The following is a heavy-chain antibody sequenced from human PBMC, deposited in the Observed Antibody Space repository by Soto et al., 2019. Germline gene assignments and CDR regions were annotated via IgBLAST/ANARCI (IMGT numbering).Heavy chain of an antibody. V-gene: IGHV3-9*01. Sequence: EVQLVEPGGGLVQPGRSLRLSCAASGFTFDDYALHWVRQAPGKGLEWVSGISWNSGSVAYADSVKGRFTVSRENAKNSLYLEMNSLRTEDTALYYCAKDIGGGSIYYPSYYLDVWGKGTTVSVSS. CDR2: ISWNSGSV. CDR1: GFTFDDYA. J-gene: IGHJ6*03. D-gene: IGHD3-16*01. CDR3: AKDIGGGSIYYPSYYLDV.